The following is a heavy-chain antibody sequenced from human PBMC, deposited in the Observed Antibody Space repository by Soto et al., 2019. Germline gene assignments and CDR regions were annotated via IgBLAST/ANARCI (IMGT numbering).Heavy chain of an antibody. CDR1: GFKYXXXX. CDR3: ARRAWDSYYAIDV. CDR2: ISYDGSDK. J-gene: IGHJ6*02. D-gene: IGHD3-22*01. V-gene: IGHV3-30*09. Sequence: QPGRSLRLSCAASGFKYXXXXXXXVRQAPGKRLEWVSIISYDGSDKYYADSVKGRFVISRDNPKNTLYLEMNSLRPEDTAVYFCARRAWDSYYAIDVWGQGTTVTVFS.